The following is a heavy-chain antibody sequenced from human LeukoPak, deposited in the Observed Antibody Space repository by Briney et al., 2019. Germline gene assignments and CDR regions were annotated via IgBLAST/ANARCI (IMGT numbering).Heavy chain of an antibody. CDR2: IYYSGST. CDR1: GGSISSSSYY. D-gene: IGHD3-9*01. CDR3: ARPTVDRYYYMDV. V-gene: IGHV4-39*01. Sequence: PSETLSLTCTVSGGSISSSSYYWGWIRQPPGKGLEWIGSIYYSGSTYYNPSLKSRVTISVDTSKNQFSLKLSSVTAADTAVYYCARPTVDRYYYMDVWGKGTTVTVSS. J-gene: IGHJ6*03.